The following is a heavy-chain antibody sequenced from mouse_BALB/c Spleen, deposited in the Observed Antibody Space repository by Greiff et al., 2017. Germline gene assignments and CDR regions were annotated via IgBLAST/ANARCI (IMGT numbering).Heavy chain of an antibody. Sequence: EVQLQQSGPGLVKPSQSLSLTCTVTGYSITSDYAWNWIRQFPGNKLEWMGYISYSGSTSYNPSLKSRISITRDTSKNQFFLQLNSVTTEDTATYYCASREGYAAWFAYWGQGTLVTVSA. J-gene: IGHJ3*01. V-gene: IGHV3-2*02. CDR1: GYSITSDYA. D-gene: IGHD2-2*01. CDR3: ASREGYAAWFAY. CDR2: ISYSGST.